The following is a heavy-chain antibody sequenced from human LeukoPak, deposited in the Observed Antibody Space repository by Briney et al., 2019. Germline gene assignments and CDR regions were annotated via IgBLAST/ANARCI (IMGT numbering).Heavy chain of an antibody. Sequence: SETLSLTCIVPGGSISSSSYYWAWIRQSPGKGLEWIGTFSSGGSSYYNPSLTSRVSISKDTSDNQFSLRLYSVTAADTAVYYCARKQTGTMYDVWGQGTQVTVSS. CDR1: GGSISSSSYY. CDR2: FSSGGSS. D-gene: IGHD1-7*01. J-gene: IGHJ4*02. V-gene: IGHV4-39*07. CDR3: ARKQTGTMYDV.